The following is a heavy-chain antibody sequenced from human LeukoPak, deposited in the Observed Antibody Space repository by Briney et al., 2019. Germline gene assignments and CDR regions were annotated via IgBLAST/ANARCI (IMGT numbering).Heavy chain of an antibody. CDR2: ISRSGSTI. D-gene: IGHD3-16*01. CDR3: ASPGGVYDYVFDY. Sequence: PGGSLRLSCAASGFTFSSVSMNWVRQAPGKGLEWISYISRSGSTIYYADSVKGRVTISRDSAKNSLYLQMNSLRAEDTAVYYCASPGGVYDYVFDYWGQGTLVTVSS. CDR1: GFTFSSVS. V-gene: IGHV3-48*01. J-gene: IGHJ4*02.